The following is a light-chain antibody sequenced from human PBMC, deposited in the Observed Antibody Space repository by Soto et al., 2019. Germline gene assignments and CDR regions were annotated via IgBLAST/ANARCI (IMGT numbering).Light chain of an antibody. Sequence: IVVTPSPDSLAVSLGERATINCKSSQSVLLSSNKKNYLAWYQQKPGQPPKLLIYWASTREPGVTDRFSGSESETDFTLTISSLQAEDLAVYYFQHYYGVPRGFGGGTKVDIK. J-gene: IGKJ4*01. CDR3: QHYYGVPRG. CDR1: QSVLLSSNKKNY. CDR2: WAS. V-gene: IGKV4-1*01.